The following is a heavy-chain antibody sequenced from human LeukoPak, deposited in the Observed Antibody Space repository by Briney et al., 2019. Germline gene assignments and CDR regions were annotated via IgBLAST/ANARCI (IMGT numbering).Heavy chain of an antibody. CDR2: ISYDGSNK. V-gene: IGHV3-30-3*01. CDR3: AKEYSSSSLYQPLGGY. CDR1: GFTFSSYA. D-gene: IGHD2-2*01. Sequence: PGGSLRLSCAASGFTFSSYAMHWVRQAPGKGLEWVAVISYDGSNKYYADSVKGRFTISRDNSKNTLYLQMNSLRAEDTAVYYCAKEYSSSSLYQPLGGYWGQGTLVTVSS. J-gene: IGHJ4*02.